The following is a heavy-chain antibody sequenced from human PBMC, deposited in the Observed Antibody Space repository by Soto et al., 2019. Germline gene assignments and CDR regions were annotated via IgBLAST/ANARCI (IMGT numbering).Heavy chain of an antibody. CDR2: TDPRDSYT. CDR3: ARLYCSSSTCDSWFDP. V-gene: IGHV5-10-1*01. J-gene: IGHJ5*02. CDR1: GYTFTTFW. Sequence: GESLKISCTGFGYTFTTFWISWVRQMPGRGLEWMGRTDPRDSYTNYSPSFQGHVTISADKSISTAYLQWGSLKASDTAMYYCARLYCSSSTCDSWFDPWGQGTLVTVS. D-gene: IGHD2-2*01.